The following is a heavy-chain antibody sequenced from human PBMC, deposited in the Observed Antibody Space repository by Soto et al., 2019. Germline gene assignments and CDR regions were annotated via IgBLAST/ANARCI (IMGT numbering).Heavy chain of an antibody. Sequence: GGSLRLSCAASGFTFSGSAMHWVRQASGKGLEWVGRIRSKANSYATAYAASVKGRFTISRDDSKNTAYLQMNSLKTEDTAVYYCTRPYYDSSGYYYVGMGYWGQGTLVTVSS. CDR2: IRSKANSYAT. CDR1: GFTFSGSA. V-gene: IGHV3-73*01. J-gene: IGHJ4*02. D-gene: IGHD3-22*01. CDR3: TRPYYDSSGYYYVGMGY.